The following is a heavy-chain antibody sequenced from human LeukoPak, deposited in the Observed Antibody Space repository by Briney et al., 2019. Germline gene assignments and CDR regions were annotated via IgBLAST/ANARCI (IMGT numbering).Heavy chain of an antibody. D-gene: IGHD5-18*01. Sequence: GGSLRLSCAASGFIFSDYYMSWIRQAPGKGLEWISYISSSGYTMCYADSVKGRFTISRDNANNSVYLQMNSLRAEDTAVYFCARTMDTAMLTGVGYWGQGTLVTVSS. CDR3: ARTMDTAMLTGVGY. CDR2: ISSSGYTM. J-gene: IGHJ4*02. V-gene: IGHV3-11*01. CDR1: GFIFSDYY.